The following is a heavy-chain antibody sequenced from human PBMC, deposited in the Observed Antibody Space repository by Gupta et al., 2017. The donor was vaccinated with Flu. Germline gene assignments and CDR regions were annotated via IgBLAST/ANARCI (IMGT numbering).Heavy chain of an antibody. V-gene: IGHV1-69*01. CDR3: ARGGQLWLPGYFDY. CDR2: IIPIFGTA. J-gene: IGHJ4*02. Sequence: QAPGQGLEWMGGIIPIFGTANYAQKFQGRVTITADESTSTAYMELSSLRSEDTAVYYCARGGQLWLPGYFDYWGQGTLVTVSS. D-gene: IGHD5-18*01.